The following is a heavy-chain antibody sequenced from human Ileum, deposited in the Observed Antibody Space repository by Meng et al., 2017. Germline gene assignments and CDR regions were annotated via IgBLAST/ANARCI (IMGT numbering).Heavy chain of an antibody. V-gene: IGHV6-1*01. D-gene: IGHD3-3*01. Sequence: QLKRQQSGPGLVKPSQTLSLTCAVSGGSVSSNIAAWNWIRQSPLRGLEWLGRTYYRSKWYSEYAVSVKSRISITPDTSKNQFSLQMNSVTPEDTAVYYCASGSGSLDYWGPGTLVTVSS. J-gene: IGHJ4*02. CDR1: GGSVSSNIAA. CDR3: ASGSGSLDY. CDR2: TYYRSKWYS.